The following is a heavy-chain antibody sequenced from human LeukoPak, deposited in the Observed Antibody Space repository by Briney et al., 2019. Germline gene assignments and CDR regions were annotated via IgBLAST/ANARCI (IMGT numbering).Heavy chain of an antibody. CDR1: GFTFSGYA. Sequence: GGSLRLSCAASGFTFSGYAVSWVRQAPGKGLEWVSAISGSGGRTYYADSVKGRFTISRDNSKNTLYLQLNSLRAEDTAVYYCAKDSLGSYIAVTFDYWGQGTLVTVSS. D-gene: IGHD6-19*01. CDR3: AKDSLGSYIAVTFDY. CDR2: ISGSGGRT. V-gene: IGHV3-23*01. J-gene: IGHJ4*02.